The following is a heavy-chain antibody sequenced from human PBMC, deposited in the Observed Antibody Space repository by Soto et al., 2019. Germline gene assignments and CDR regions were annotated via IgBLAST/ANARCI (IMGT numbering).Heavy chain of an antibody. V-gene: IGHV1-2*04. D-gene: IGHD2-15*01. CDR3: VIQRSGVVY. Sequence: QVHLVQSGAEVKKPGASEMVSCKASGYSFTGNSMHRVRQAPGQGLEWMGWSKPHTGGTNYAQGFRGWVTMTRDRSVSPAYMDLNRLKSDGTAVYYSVIQRSGVVYWGQGTLVTVSS. CDR1: GYSFTGNS. J-gene: IGHJ4*02. CDR2: SKPHTGGT.